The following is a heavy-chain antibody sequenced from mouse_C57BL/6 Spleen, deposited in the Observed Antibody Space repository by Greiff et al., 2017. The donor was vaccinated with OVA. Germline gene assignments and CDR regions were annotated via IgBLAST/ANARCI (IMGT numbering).Heavy chain of an antibody. CDR1: GFNIKDDY. Sequence: EVHLVESGAELVRPGASVKLSCTASGFNIKDDYMHWVKQRPEQGLEWIGWIDPENGDTEYASKFQGKATITADTSSNTAYLQLSSLTSEDTAVYYCTTGGLGRYYFDYWGQGTTLTVSS. CDR2: IDPENGDT. J-gene: IGHJ2*01. D-gene: IGHD4-1*01. V-gene: IGHV14-4*01. CDR3: TTGGLGRYYFDY.